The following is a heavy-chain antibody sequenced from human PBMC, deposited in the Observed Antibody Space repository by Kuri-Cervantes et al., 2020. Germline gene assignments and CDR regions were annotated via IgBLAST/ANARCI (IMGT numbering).Heavy chain of an antibody. V-gene: IGHV2-70*01. CDR3: VRRVGDYIWGSYRYEAFDI. J-gene: IGHJ3*02. CDR1: GFSLSTSGMC. Sequence: SGPTLVKPTQTPTLTCTFSGFSLSTSGMCVSWIRQPPGKALEWLALIDWDDDKYYSTSLKTRITIYKDTSKNQVVLTMTNMEPVDTATYYCVRRVGDYIWGSYRYEAFDIWGQGPMVTVSS. D-gene: IGHD3-16*02. CDR2: IDWDDDK.